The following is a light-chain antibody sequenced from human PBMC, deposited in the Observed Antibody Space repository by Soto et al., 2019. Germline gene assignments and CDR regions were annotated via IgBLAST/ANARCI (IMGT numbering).Light chain of an antibody. V-gene: IGLV2-23*01. J-gene: IGLJ1*01. CDR1: RSDFGSYNL. CDR2: EDN. Sequence: QSALTQPASVSGSPGQSITISCTGTRSDFGSYNLVSWYQQHPGKAPKLLIYEDNKRPSGVSNRFSGSKSGNTASLTISGLQAEDGTDYYCCSYATGSTFYVFGTGTKVTVL. CDR3: CSYATGSTFYV.